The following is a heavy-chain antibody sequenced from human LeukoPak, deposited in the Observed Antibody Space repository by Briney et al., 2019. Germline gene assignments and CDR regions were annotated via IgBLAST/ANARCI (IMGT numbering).Heavy chain of an antibody. V-gene: IGHV1-24*01. Sequence: ASVKVSCKVSGYTLTELSMHWVRQAPGKGLEWMGGFDPEDGETIYAQKFQGRVTMTEDTSTDTAYMELGSLRSEDTAVYYCATGYDWELRRAHNPYFDYWGQGTLVTVSS. CDR2: FDPEDGET. D-gene: IGHD1-26*01. CDR3: ATGYDWELRRAHNPYFDY. J-gene: IGHJ4*02. CDR1: GYTLTELS.